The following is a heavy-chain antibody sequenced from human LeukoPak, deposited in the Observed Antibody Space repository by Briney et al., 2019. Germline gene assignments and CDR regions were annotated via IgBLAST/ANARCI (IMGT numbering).Heavy chain of an antibody. D-gene: IGHD1-20*01. J-gene: IGHJ4*02. CDR3: ARHGAGGDVLTAQSFDY. V-gene: IGHV4-59*08. CDR1: GGSISRFY. Sequence: PSETLFLTSTVSGGSISRFYWSWLRQPPGKELEWISYINNSGSPNYHPSLKSRVTNSAEPSKNQCSLKLTSVTAADTAVYYCARHGAGGDVLTAQSFDYWGQGTLVTVS. CDR2: INNSGSP.